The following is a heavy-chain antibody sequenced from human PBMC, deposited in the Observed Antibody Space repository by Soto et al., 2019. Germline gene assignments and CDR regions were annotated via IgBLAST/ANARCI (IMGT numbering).Heavy chain of an antibody. CDR3: CASIQLWSYYYYGMDV. V-gene: IGHV3-15*07. CDR2: IKSKTDGGTT. CDR1: GFTFSNAW. D-gene: IGHD5-18*01. J-gene: IGHJ6*02. Sequence: GGSLRLSCAASGFTFSNAWMNWVRQAPGKGLEWVGRIKSKTDGGTTDYAAPVKGGFTISRDDSKNTLYLRMNSLKTEDTAVYYCCASIQLWSYYYYGMDVWGQGTTVTVSS.